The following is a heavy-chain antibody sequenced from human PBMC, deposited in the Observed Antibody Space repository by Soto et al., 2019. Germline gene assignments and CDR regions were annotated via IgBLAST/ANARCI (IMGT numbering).Heavy chain of an antibody. CDR1: GGTFNSYT. V-gene: IGHV1-69*02. CDR2: IIPMLSMT. D-gene: IGHD3-10*01. J-gene: IGHJ4*02. Sequence: QVQLVQSGAEVKKSGSSVRVSCKASGGTFNSYTLSWVRQAPGQRLEWMGRIIPMLSMTTYAQKLQGRVSIIADKSTNTVYLDLSSLRTYETAIYYCATSYGSGSRPFDYWGQGTLVTVSS. CDR3: ATSYGSGSRPFDY.